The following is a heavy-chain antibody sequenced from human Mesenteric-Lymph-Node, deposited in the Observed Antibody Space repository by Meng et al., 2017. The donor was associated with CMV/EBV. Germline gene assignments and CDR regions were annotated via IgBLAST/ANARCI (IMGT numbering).Heavy chain of an antibody. Sequence: GESLKISCAASGFTVSSNYMSWVRQAPGKGLEWVSYISSSGSTIYYADSVKGRFTISRDNAKNSLYLQMNSLRAEDTAVYYCARVLSFGELSYWGQGTLVTVSS. J-gene: IGHJ4*02. D-gene: IGHD3-10*01. CDR3: ARVLSFGELSY. CDR2: ISSSGSTI. V-gene: IGHV3-11*04. CDR1: GFTVSSNY.